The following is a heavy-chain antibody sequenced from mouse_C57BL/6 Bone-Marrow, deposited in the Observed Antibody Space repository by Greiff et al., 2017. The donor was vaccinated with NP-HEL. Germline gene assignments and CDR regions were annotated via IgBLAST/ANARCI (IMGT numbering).Heavy chain of an antibody. CDR1: GFNIKDDY. CDR2: IDPENGDT. CDR3: TTYYYGYDGAMDY. J-gene: IGHJ4*01. V-gene: IGHV14-4*01. Sequence: DVKLVESGAELVRPGASVKLSCTASGFNIKDDYMHWVKQRPEQGLEWIGWIDPENGDTEYASKFQGKATITADTSSNTAYLQLSSLTSEDTAVYYCTTYYYGYDGAMDYWGQGTSVTVSS. D-gene: IGHD2-2*01.